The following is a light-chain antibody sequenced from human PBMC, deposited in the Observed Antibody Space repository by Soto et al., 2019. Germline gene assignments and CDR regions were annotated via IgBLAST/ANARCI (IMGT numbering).Light chain of an antibody. J-gene: IGLJ1*01. CDR2: DVN. V-gene: IGLV2-11*01. Sequence: QSALTQPRSVSGSPGQSVTISCTGTSNDIGAYNYVSWYQQHPGRAPKVMIYDVNKRPSGVPDRFSGSKSANTASLTIFGLQAEDEADYYCCSYAPSYTFVFGTGPKATVL. CDR1: SNDIGAYNY. CDR3: CSYAPSYTFV.